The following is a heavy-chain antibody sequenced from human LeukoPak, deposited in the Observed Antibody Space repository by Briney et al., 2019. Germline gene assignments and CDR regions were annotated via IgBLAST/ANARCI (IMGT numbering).Heavy chain of an antibody. CDR3: ATGLKAVSVVAGAFYYYYYMDV. CDR2: ISGSGGGT. CDR1: GFTFNTYA. J-gene: IGHJ6*03. D-gene: IGHD6-19*01. V-gene: IGHV3-23*01. Sequence: GGSLRLSCAASGFTFNTYAMTWVRQAPGKGLEWVSAISGSGGGTYYADSVKGRFTISRDNSKNTLYLQMNSLRAEDTAVYYCATGLKAVSVVAGAFYYYYYMDVWGKGTTVNVS.